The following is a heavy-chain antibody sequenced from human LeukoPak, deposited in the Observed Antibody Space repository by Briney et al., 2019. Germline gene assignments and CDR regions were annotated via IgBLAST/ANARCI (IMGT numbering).Heavy chain of an antibody. Sequence: ASVKVSCKASGYTFTSYGISWVRQAPGQGLEWMGWISAYNGNTNYAQKLPGRVTMTTDTSTSTAYMELRSLRSDDTAVYYCARMAQGRYFDWSNWFDPWGQGTLVTVSS. D-gene: IGHD3-9*01. CDR1: GYTFTSYG. V-gene: IGHV1-18*04. CDR3: ARMAQGRYFDWSNWFDP. CDR2: ISAYNGNT. J-gene: IGHJ5*02.